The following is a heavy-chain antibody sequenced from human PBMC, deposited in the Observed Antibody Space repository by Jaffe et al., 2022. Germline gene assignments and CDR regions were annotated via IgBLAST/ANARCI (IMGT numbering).Heavy chain of an antibody. J-gene: IGHJ4*02. CDR2: ISGSGGST. CDR1: GFTFSSYA. D-gene: IGHD6-19*01. CDR3: AKDFRGRLGYSSGWYVY. V-gene: IGHV3-23*01. Sequence: EVQLLESGGGLVQPGGSLRLSCAASGFTFSSYAMSWVRQAPGKGLEWVSAISGSGGSTYYADSVKGRFTISRDNSKNTLYLQMNSLRAEDTAVYYCAKDFRGRLGYSSGWYVYWGQGTLVTVSS.